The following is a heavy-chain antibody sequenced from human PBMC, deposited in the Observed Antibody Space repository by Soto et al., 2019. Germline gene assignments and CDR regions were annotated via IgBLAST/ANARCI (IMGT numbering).Heavy chain of an antibody. J-gene: IGHJ3*02. CDR3: ASVLRFLEWLFDAFDI. Sequence: GGSLRLSCAASGFTFSSYAMSWVRQAPGKGLEWVSAISGSGGSTYYADSVKGRFTISRDNSKNTLYLQMNSLRAEDTAVYYCASVLRFLEWLFDAFDIWGQGTMVTVSS. CDR1: GFTFSSYA. D-gene: IGHD3-3*01. V-gene: IGHV3-23*01. CDR2: ISGSGGST.